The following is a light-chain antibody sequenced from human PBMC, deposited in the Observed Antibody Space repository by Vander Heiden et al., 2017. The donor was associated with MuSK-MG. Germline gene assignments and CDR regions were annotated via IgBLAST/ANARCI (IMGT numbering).Light chain of an antibody. J-gene: IGKJ1*01. CDR3: QQYDNWPPRWT. CDR1: QSASRN. CDR2: GAS. V-gene: IGKV3-15*01. Sequence: EIVMTQSPATLPVSPGERATLSCRASQSASRNLAWYQQKPGQAPRLLIYGASTRATGIPARFSGSGSGTEFTLTISSLQSEDFAVYYCQQYDNWPPRWTFGQGTKVEIK.